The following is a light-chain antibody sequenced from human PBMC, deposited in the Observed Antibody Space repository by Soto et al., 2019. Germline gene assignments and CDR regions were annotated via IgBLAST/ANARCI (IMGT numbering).Light chain of an antibody. CDR2: WAS. J-gene: IGKJ2*01. Sequence: DIVMTQSPDSLAVSLGERATINCKSSQSVLYSSNNKNYLAWYLQKPGQPPKLLIYWASTRESGVPDRFSGSGSGTDFTLTISSLQAEDVAVYYCQQYHSTPNTFGQGTKLEIK. V-gene: IGKV4-1*01. CDR3: QQYHSTPNT. CDR1: QSVLYSSNNKNY.